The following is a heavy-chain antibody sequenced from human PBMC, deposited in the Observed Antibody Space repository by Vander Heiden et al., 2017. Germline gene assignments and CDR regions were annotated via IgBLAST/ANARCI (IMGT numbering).Heavy chain of an antibody. CDR3: ARGGYSSGYDY. CDR2: FDPSGGNT. D-gene: IGHD5-18*01. Sequence: QVQLVQSGAELKKPGASVKLSCKASGFAFTTSYIHWERQAPGQGLQWMGIFDPSGGNTNYAQKLEGRFTMTSDTSTSTVYMELSSLRSEDTAVYYCARGGYSSGYDYWGQGTPVTVSS. J-gene: IGHJ4*02. CDR1: GFAFTTSY. V-gene: IGHV1-46*01.